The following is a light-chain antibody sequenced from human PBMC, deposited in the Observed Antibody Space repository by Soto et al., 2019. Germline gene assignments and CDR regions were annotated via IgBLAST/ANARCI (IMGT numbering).Light chain of an antibody. J-gene: IGKJ1*01. CDR1: QSVLYSSNNKNY. Sequence: DIVMNQSPDSLAVSLGERATINCKFSQSVLYSSNNKNYLAWYQQKPGQPPKLLIYWASTRESGVHDRFSGSGSGTDFTLTISSLQAEDVAVYYCQQYYSTPSFGQGTKVEIK. CDR3: QQYYSTPS. CDR2: WAS. V-gene: IGKV4-1*01.